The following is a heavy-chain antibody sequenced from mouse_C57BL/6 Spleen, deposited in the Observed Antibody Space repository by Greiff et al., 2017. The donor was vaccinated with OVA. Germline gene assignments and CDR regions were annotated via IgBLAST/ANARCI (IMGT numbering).Heavy chain of an antibody. V-gene: IGHV5-17*01. CDR1: GFTFSDYG. CDR2: ISSGSSTI. Sequence: EVQVVESGGGLVKPGGSLKLSCAASGFTFSDYGMHWVRQAPEKGLEWVAYISSGSSTIYYADTVKGRFTISRDNAKNTLCLQMTSLRSEDTAMYYCARRDYDYHYFDYWGQGTTLTVSS. CDR3: ARRDYDYHYFDY. J-gene: IGHJ2*01. D-gene: IGHD2-4*01.